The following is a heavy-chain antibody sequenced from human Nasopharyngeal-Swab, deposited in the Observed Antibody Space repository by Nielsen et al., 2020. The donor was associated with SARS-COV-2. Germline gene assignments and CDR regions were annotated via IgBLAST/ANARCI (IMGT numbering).Heavy chain of an antibody. D-gene: IGHD3-22*01. CDR3: ARLRNYDSSDYSTYYFDY. CDR2: IYYSGST. Sequence: RQAPGKGLEWIGYIYYSGSTNYNPSLKSRVTISVDTSKNQFSLKLSSVTAADTAVYYCARLRNYDSSDYSTYYFDYWGQGTLVTVSS. V-gene: IGHV4-61*07. J-gene: IGHJ4*02.